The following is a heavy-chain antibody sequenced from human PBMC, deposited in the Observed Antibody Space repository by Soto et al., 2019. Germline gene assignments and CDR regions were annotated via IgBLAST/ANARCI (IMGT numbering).Heavy chain of an antibody. CDR3: ARAADFSSGESKFWAFEI. CDR2: THHSGKT. Sequence: QVQLQESGPGLVQPSGTLSLACVVSGGSIRGSQWWTWVRQTPGKGLEWIAETHHSGKTYYNPSLKSRVTISLATSKNHFSLTLISMTAAATAVYYCARAADFSSGESKFWAFEIWGQGTMVTVSS. CDR1: GGSIRGSQW. D-gene: IGHD3-10*01. V-gene: IGHV4-4*02. J-gene: IGHJ3*02.